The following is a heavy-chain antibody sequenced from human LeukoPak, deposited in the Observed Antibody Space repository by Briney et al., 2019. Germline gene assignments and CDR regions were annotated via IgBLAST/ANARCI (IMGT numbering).Heavy chain of an antibody. CDR1: GFTFTSYG. D-gene: IGHD3-10*01. V-gene: IGHV3-30*03. J-gene: IGHJ4*02. CDR3: TRDLSPVVRASPMGY. Sequence: GGSLRLSCAASGFTFTSYGMHWVRQAPGKGLEWVALITYDGYYKYYSDSVKGRFTISSDTSKNTLYLQMNSLRAEDTAVYYCTRDLSPVVRASPMGYWGQGTLVTVSS. CDR2: ITYDGYYK.